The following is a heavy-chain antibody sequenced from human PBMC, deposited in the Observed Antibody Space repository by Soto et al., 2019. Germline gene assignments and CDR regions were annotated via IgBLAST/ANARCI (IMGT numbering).Heavy chain of an antibody. Sequence: GGSLRLSCAASGFTFSSYSMNWVRQAPGKGLEWVSYISSSSSTIYYADSVKGRFTISRDNAKNSLYLQMNSLRAEDTAVYYCVRDRYYDSSGYYPFDYWGQGTLVTVSS. CDR1: GFTFSSYS. J-gene: IGHJ4*02. D-gene: IGHD3-22*01. V-gene: IGHV3-48*01. CDR3: VRDRYYDSSGYYPFDY. CDR2: ISSSSSTI.